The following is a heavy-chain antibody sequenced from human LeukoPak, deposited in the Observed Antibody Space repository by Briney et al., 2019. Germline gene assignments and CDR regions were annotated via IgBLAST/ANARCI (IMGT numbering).Heavy chain of an antibody. D-gene: IGHD6-13*01. V-gene: IGHV1-2*02. J-gene: IGHJ4*02. CDR3: VREYSSNSFDY. Sequence: GASVKVSCKASGYTITGHYVHWVRQAPGQGLECMGWINPSGGATHFAQKFRGRITVTTETSISTAYMELSRLGSDDTAVYYCVREYSSNSFDYWGQGTLVTVSS. CDR2: INPSGGAT. CDR1: GYTITGHY.